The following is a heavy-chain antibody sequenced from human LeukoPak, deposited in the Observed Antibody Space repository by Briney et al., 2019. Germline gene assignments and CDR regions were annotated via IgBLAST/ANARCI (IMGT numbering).Heavy chain of an antibody. CDR1: GRFISSYY. CDR3: ARHSSGYYYLSQFDY. CDR2: FYYSGST. V-gene: IGHV4-59*01. Sequence: SETLSLTCTVSGRFISSYYWTWIRQPPGRGLEWIGYFYYSGSTNYNPSLKSRVTISPDTSKNQFSLKLSSVTAADTAVYYCARHSSGYYYLSQFDYWGQGTLVTVSS. D-gene: IGHD3-22*01. J-gene: IGHJ4*02.